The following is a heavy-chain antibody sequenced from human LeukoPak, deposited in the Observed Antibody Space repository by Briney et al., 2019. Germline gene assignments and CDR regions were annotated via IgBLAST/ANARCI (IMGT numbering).Heavy chain of an antibody. CDR3: ARLYTSGWYQP. D-gene: IGHD6-19*01. J-gene: IGHJ5*02. V-gene: IGHV3-74*01. CDR2: IKGDGTIT. CDR1: GFTFSSYW. Sequence: PGGSLRLSCAASGFTFSSYWMHWVRQTPGKGLVWVSRIKGDGTITNYADSVKGRFTISRENAKNTLYLQMNGLRAEDTAVYYWARLYTSGWYQPWGQGTLVTVSS.